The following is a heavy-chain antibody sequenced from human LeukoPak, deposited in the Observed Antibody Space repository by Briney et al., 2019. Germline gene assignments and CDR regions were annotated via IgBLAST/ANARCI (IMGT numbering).Heavy chain of an antibody. CDR3: AKASSGSYYDYFDY. CDR2: ISWNSGSI. CDR1: SSGDYY. Sequence: SSGDYYWSWIRQPPGKGLEWVSGISWNSGSIGYADSVKGRFTISRDNAKNSLYLQMNSLRAEDMALYYCAKASSGSYYDYFDYWGQGTLVTVSS. J-gene: IGHJ4*02. V-gene: IGHV3-9*03. D-gene: IGHD1-26*01.